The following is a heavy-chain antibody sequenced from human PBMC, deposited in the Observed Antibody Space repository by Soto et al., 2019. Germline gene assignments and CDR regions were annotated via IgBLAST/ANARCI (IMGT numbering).Heavy chain of an antibody. D-gene: IGHD3-22*01. CDR1: GGTFSSYA. V-gene: IGHV1-69*12. Sequence: QVQLVQSGADVKKPGSSVKVSCKASGGTFSSYAITWVRQAPGQGLEWMGGIIPIFGTANYAQKFQGRVTITADESTSTAYMELSSLRSEDTAVYYCARDRGPSSGYYPYWFDPWCQGTLVTVSS. CDR2: IIPIFGTA. CDR3: ARDRGPSSGYYPYWFDP. J-gene: IGHJ5*02.